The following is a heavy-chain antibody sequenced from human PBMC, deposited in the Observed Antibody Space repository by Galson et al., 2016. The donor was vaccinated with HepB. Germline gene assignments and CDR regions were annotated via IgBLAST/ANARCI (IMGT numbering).Heavy chain of an antibody. CDR2: ISTDGSTT. CDR1: GFRFSSDW. Sequence: SLRLSCAASGFRFSSDWMSWARQAPGKGLVWVSRISTDGSTTTYADFVKGRFTISRDNAKKTLYLQMNSLRVDDTAVYYCARGGLDVWGRGTTVTVSS. CDR3: ARGGLDV. J-gene: IGHJ6*02. V-gene: IGHV3-74*01.